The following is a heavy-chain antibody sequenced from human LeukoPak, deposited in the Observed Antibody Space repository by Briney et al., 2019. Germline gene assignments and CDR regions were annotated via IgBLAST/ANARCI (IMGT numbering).Heavy chain of an antibody. J-gene: IGHJ2*01. CDR3: ARRGRDGYNYLFRGYHWYFDL. V-gene: IGHV5-51*01. CDR1: GYSFTNYW. D-gene: IGHD5-24*01. CDR2: IYPADSDT. Sequence: GESLKISCKGSGYSFTNYWIGWVRQMPGKGLEWMGIIYPADSDTRYSPSFQGQVTISADKSISTAYLQWSSLKASDTAMYYCARRGRDGYNYLFRGYHWYFDLWGRGTLITVSS.